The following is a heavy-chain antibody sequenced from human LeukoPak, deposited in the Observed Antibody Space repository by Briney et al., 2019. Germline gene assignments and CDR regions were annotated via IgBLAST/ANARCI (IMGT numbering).Heavy chain of an antibody. CDR2: IIPIFGTA. V-gene: IGHV1-69*06. D-gene: IGHD6-13*01. J-gene: IGHJ4*02. CDR3: EVAAAGQRDY. CDR1: GGTFSSYA. Sequence: ASVKVSCKASGGTFSSYAISWVRLAPGQVLEWMGRIIPIFGTANYAQKFQGRVTITADKSTSTAYMELSSLRSEDTAVYYCEVAAAGQRDYWGQGTLVTVSS.